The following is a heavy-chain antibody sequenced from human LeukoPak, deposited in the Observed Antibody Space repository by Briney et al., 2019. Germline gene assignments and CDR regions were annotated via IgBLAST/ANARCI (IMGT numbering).Heavy chain of an antibody. D-gene: IGHD3-16*02. J-gene: IGHJ4*02. Sequence: SGPTLFNPPQPLTLTCTFSGFSLSTSGMCVSWIRQPPVKALEWLAHIDWDDDKYYSTSLKTRLTISKDTSKNQVVLTMTNMDPVDTATYYCARISLRLGELSSPFDYWGQGTLVTVSS. V-gene: IGHV2-70*01. CDR2: IDWDDDK. CDR1: GFSLSTSGMC. CDR3: ARISLRLGELSSPFDY.